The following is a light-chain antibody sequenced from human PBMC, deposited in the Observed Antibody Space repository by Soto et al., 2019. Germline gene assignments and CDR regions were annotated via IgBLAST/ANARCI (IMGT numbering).Light chain of an antibody. Sequence: QSVLTQPPSASGTPWQRVTISCSGSSSNIGSNTVNWYQQLPGTAPKLLIYSNNQRPSGVPDRFSGSKSGTSASLAISGLQSEDEADYYCAAWDDSLNGPVFGTGTRSPS. CDR2: SNN. J-gene: IGLJ1*01. V-gene: IGLV1-44*01. CDR3: AAWDDSLNGPV. CDR1: SSNIGSNT.